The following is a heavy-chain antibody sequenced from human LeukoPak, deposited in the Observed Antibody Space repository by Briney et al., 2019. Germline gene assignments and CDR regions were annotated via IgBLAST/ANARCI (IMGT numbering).Heavy chain of an antibody. J-gene: IGHJ1*01. CDR2: IYYSGST. Sequence: SQTPSLTCTVSGGSISSGGYYWSWIRQHPGKGLEWLGYIYYSGSTYYNPSLKSRLTISVDTSKNQFSLRLRSVTAADTAVYYCGRVNGYYYDNSGYYSGYFQHWGQGTLVTVSS. CDR3: GRVNGYYYDNSGYYSGYFQH. CDR1: GGSISSGGYY. V-gene: IGHV4-31*03. D-gene: IGHD3-22*01.